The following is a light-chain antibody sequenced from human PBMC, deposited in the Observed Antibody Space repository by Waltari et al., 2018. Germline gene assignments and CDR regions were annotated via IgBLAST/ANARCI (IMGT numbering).Light chain of an antibody. J-gene: IGLJ1*01. CDR1: KIGSKT. CDR3: QVWDSGSNHYV. V-gene: IGLV3-21*02. Sequence: SYELTQPPSVSVAPGQTARLTCDGDKIGSKTVHWYQHKPGQTPVLVVYDDGDRPSGIPERFSGSNSGNTAALTISRVDAGDEAEYYCQVWDSGSNHYVFGTVTKVTVL. CDR2: DDG.